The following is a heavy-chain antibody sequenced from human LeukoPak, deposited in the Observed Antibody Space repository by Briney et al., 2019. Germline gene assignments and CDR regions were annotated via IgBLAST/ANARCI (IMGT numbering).Heavy chain of an antibody. CDR3: ARVTPYYYYYYMDV. Sequence: ASVKVSCKASGYTFTSYGISWVRQAPGQGLEWMGWISAYNGNTNYAQKLQGRVTMTTDTSTSTAYMELRSLRSDDTAVYYCARVTPYYYYYYMDVWSKGTTVTVSS. V-gene: IGHV1-18*01. J-gene: IGHJ6*03. CDR2: ISAYNGNT. CDR1: GYTFTSYG.